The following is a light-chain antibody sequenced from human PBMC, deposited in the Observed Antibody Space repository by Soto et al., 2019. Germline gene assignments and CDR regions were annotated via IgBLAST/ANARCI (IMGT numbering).Light chain of an antibody. CDR3: CSYTTTSTLV. V-gene: IGLV2-14*02. CDR2: EGS. CDR1: SSDVGSYNL. Sequence: QSALTQPAAVSGSPGQSITISCTGTSSDVGSYNLVSWYQQHPGKVPKLMIYEGSERPSGVSNRFSGSKSGNTASLTISGLQAEDEADYYCCSYTTTSTLVFGGGTKVTVL. J-gene: IGLJ3*02.